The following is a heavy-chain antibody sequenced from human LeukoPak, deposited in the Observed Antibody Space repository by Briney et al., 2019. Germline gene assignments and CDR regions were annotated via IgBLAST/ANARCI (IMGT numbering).Heavy chain of an antibody. CDR3: AKSPGQLEFNWFDP. Sequence: PGGSLRLSCAASGFTFSNYAMSWVRQAPGKGLEWVSGISGSGGGTYYADSVKGRFTISRDISKNTLYLQMNSLRADDTAVYYCAKSPGQLEFNWFDPWGQGTLVTVSS. CDR1: GFTFSNYA. J-gene: IGHJ5*02. CDR2: ISGSGGGT. V-gene: IGHV3-23*01. D-gene: IGHD1-1*01.